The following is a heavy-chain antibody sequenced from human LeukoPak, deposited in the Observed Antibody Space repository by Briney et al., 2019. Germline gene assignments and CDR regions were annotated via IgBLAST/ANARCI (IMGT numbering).Heavy chain of an antibody. Sequence: ASVKVSCKASGYTFTSYDINWVRQATGQGLEWMGWMNPNSGNTGYAQKFQGRVTMTRNTSISTAYMELSSLRSEDTAVYYCARGETGLSDCSSTSCEGMDVWGQGTTATVSS. CDR2: MNPNSGNT. D-gene: IGHD2-2*01. V-gene: IGHV1-8*01. CDR3: ARGETGLSDCSSTSCEGMDV. CDR1: GYTFTSYD. J-gene: IGHJ6*02.